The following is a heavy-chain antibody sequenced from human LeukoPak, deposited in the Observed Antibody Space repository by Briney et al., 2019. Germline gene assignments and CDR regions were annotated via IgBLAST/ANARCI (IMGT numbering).Heavy chain of an antibody. CDR1: GYTFTSYG. D-gene: IGHD3-10*01. V-gene: IGHV1-18*01. CDR2: ISVYNGNT. Sequence: ASVKVSCKASGYTFTSYGISWVRQAPGQGLEWMGWISVYNGNTNYVQKFQGRVTMTTDTSTSTAYMELRSLRSDDTAVYYCARAIWSGSGSYYNWFDPRGQGTLVTVSS. CDR3: ARAIWSGSGSYYNWFDP. J-gene: IGHJ5*02.